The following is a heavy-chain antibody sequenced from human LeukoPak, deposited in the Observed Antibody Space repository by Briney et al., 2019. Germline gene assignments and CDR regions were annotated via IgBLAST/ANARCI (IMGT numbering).Heavy chain of an antibody. D-gene: IGHD5-24*01. J-gene: IGHJ6*02. CDR3: AREERVGDGYKYYYGMDV. CDR2: IYYSGST. CDR1: GGSISSYY. V-gene: IGHV4-59*01. Sequence: PSETLSLTCTVSGGSISSYYWSWIRQPPGKGLEWIGYIYYSGSTNYNPSLKSRVTISVDTSKNQFSLKLSSVTAADTAVYYCAREERVGDGYKYYYGMDVWGQGTTVTVSS.